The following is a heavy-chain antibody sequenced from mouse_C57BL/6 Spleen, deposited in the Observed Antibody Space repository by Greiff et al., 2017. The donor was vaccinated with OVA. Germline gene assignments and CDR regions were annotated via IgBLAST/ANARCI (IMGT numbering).Heavy chain of an antibody. CDR1: GYSITSGYY. Sequence: EVKLVESGPGLVKPSQSLSLTCSVTGYSITSGYYWNWIRQFPGNKLEWMGYISYDGSNNYNPSLKNRISITRDTSKNQFFLKLNSVTTEDTATYYCASSNWDGYYFDYWGQGTTLTVSS. CDR2: ISYDGSN. J-gene: IGHJ2*01. V-gene: IGHV3-6*01. CDR3: ASSNWDGYYFDY. D-gene: IGHD4-1*01.